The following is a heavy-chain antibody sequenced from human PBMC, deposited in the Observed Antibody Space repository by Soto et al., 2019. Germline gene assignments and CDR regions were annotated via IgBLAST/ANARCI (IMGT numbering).Heavy chain of an antibody. D-gene: IGHD2-2*01. CDR3: ARDPGIVVVPAAEYYYYGMDV. V-gene: IGHV4-4*07. CDR1: GGSISSYY. Sequence: SETLSLTCTVSGGSISSYYWSWIRQPAGKGLEWIGRIYTSGSTNYNPSLKSRVTMSVDTSKNQFSLKLSSVTAADTAVYYCARDPGIVVVPAAEYYYYGMDVWGQGTTVTVSS. J-gene: IGHJ6*02. CDR2: IYTSGST.